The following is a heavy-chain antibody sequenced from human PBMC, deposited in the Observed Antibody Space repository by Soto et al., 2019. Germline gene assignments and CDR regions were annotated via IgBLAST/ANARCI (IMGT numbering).Heavy chain of an antibody. D-gene: IGHD6-6*01. CDR1: GFTFSSYA. CDR2: ISGSGGST. CDR3: AKDLGGRYSSSSSQYYYYGMDV. V-gene: IGHV3-23*01. J-gene: IGHJ6*02. Sequence: GGSLRLSCAASGFTFSSYAMSWVRQAPGKGLEWVSAISGSGGSTYYADSVKGRFTISRDNSKNTLYLQMNSLRAEDTAVYYCAKDLGGRYSSSSSQYYYYGMDVWGQGTTVTVSS.